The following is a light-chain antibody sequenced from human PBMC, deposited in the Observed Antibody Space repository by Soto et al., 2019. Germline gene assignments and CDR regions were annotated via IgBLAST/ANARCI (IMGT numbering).Light chain of an antibody. CDR3: QQYDTFSRT. CDR1: QSINNW. V-gene: IGKV1-5*03. J-gene: IGKJ1*01. CDR2: KAS. Sequence: DIQMTQSPSTRSASIGDRVTITCRASQSINNWLAWYQQKPGKAPNLLIYKASTLEGGVPSRFSGSGSGTDFTLTISGLQPDDFATYYCQQYDTFSRTFGQGTKLEI.